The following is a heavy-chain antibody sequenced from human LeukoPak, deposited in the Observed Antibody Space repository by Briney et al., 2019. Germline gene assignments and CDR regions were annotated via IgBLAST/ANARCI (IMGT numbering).Heavy chain of an antibody. CDR3: AREAAAGLDY. D-gene: IGHD6-13*01. CDR1: GGTFSSYA. J-gene: IGHJ4*02. CDR2: IIPIFGTA. Sequence: GASVKVSCKASGGTFSSYAISWVRQAPGQGLEWMGGIIPIFGTANYAQKFQGRVTITTDESTSTAYMELSSLRSEDTAAYYCAREAAAGLDYWGQGTLVTVSS. V-gene: IGHV1-69*05.